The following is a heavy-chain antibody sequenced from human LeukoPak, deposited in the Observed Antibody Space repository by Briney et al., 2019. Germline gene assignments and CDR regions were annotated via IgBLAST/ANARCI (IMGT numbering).Heavy chain of an antibody. J-gene: IGHJ6*02. CDR3: AKDIGYSSSWYYYNYAMDV. Sequence: GSLRLSCAASGFTFDDYAMHWVRQAPGKGLEWVSLISGDGGSTYYADSVKGRITISRDNIKNSLYLHMNSLRTEDTALYFCAKDIGYSSSWYYYNYAMDVWGQGTTVTVSS. V-gene: IGHV3-43*02. CDR2: ISGDGGST. D-gene: IGHD6-13*01. CDR1: GFTFDDYA.